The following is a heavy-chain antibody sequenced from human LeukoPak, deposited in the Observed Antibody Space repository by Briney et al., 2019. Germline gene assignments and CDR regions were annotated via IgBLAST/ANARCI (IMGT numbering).Heavy chain of an antibody. CDR2: IKQDGSET. D-gene: IGHD1-26*01. Sequence: GGSLRLSCAASGFTFSTFWMSWVRQAPGKGLEWVANIKQDGSETHYVDSVKGRFTISRDNARNSLYLQMNSLRADDTAVYYCARDKVVGATYFDNWGQGTLDTVSS. CDR1: GFTFSTFW. J-gene: IGHJ4*02. V-gene: IGHV3-7*01. CDR3: ARDKVVGATYFDN.